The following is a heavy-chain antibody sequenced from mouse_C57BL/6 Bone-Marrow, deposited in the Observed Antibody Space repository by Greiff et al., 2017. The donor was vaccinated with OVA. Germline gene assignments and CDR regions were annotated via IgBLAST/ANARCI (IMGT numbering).Heavy chain of an antibody. V-gene: IGHV14-3*01. CDR1: GFTIKNTY. CDR3: ARGYGNFYFDY. Sequence: VQLQQSVAELVRPGASVKLSCTASGFTIKNTYMHWVKQRPEQGLEWIGRIDPANGNTKYAPKFQGKATITADTSSNTAYLQLSSLTSEDTAIYYCARGYGNFYFDYWGQGTTLTVSS. D-gene: IGHD2-1*01. J-gene: IGHJ2*01. CDR2: IDPANGNT.